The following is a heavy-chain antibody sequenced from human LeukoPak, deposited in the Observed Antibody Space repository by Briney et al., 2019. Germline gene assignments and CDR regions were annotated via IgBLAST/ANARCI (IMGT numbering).Heavy chain of an antibody. J-gene: IGHJ4*02. CDR2: IYYSGST. V-gene: IGHV4-59*08. D-gene: IGHD3-10*01. CDR3: ARMDYYGSGNSDY. Sequence: SETLSLTCTVSGGSISSYYWSWIRQPPGRGLEWIGYIYYSGSTNYNPSLKSRVTISVDTSKNQFSLKLSSVTAADTAVYYCARMDYYGSGNSDYWGQGTLVTVSS. CDR1: GGSISSYY.